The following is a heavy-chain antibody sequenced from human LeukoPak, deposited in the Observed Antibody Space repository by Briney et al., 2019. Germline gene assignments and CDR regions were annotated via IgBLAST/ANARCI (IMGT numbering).Heavy chain of an antibody. CDR3: ARHLYYSASAFWYIDL. CDR1: GDSITSSDHY. Sequence: NSSETLSLTCTLSGDSITSSDHYWVWIRQSPGKGLEWIGSVSHSGNTYYKSSLKGRVTVSLDTSKNEFSLILTSVTAADTAEYYCARHLYYSASAFWYIDLWGRGTPVIVSP. V-gene: IGHV4-39*01. CDR2: VSHSGNT. J-gene: IGHJ2*01. D-gene: IGHD3-10*01.